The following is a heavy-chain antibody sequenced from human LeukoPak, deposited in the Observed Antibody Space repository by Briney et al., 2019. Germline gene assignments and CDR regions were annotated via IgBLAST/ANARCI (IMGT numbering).Heavy chain of an antibody. Sequence: GGSLRLSCAASGFTVSSNYMSWVRQAPGKGLEWVSVIYSGGSTYYADSVKGRFTIPRDNSKNTLYLQMNSLRAEDTAVYYCATDGDFWSGRHMDVWGKGTTVTVSS. CDR1: GFTVSSNY. CDR3: ATDGDFWSGRHMDV. J-gene: IGHJ6*03. D-gene: IGHD3-3*01. CDR2: IYSGGST. V-gene: IGHV3-53*01.